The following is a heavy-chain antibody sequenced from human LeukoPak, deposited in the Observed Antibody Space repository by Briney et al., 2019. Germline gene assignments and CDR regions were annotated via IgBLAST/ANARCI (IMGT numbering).Heavy chain of an antibody. V-gene: IGHV4-4*08. CDR1: GGSISSYY. Sequence: SETLSLTCTVSGGSISSYYWSWIRQLPGKGLEWIGYIYTSGSTNYNPSLKGRVTMSVDTSKNQFSLKLSSVTAADTAVYYCARGALDFWSGYYDYWGQGTLVTVSS. J-gene: IGHJ4*02. CDR3: ARGALDFWSGYYDY. CDR2: IYTSGST. D-gene: IGHD3-3*01.